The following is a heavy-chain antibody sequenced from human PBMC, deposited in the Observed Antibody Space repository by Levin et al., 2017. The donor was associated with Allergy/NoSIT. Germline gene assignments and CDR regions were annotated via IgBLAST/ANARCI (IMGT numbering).Heavy chain of an antibody. CDR2: ISHDGSNK. Sequence: SCAASGFTFSSYGMHWVRQAPGKGLEWVAVISHDGSNKYYADSVKGRFTISRDNSKNTLYLQMNSLRAEDTAVYYCAKAGGDGYNSGAFDSWGQGTMVTVSS. J-gene: IGHJ3*02. V-gene: IGHV3-30*18. CDR1: GFTFSSYG. D-gene: IGHD5-24*01. CDR3: AKAGGDGYNSGAFDS.